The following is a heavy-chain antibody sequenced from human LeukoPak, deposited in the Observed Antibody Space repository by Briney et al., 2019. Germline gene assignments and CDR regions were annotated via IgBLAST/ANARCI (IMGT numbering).Heavy chain of an antibody. CDR1: GFTFSGSA. CDR3: TGDNFDSSVKFNY. Sequence: GGSLRLSCVVSGFTFSGSAVHWVRQASGKGLEWVGRIRSKANNYATAYAASVKGRFTISRDDSKNTAYLQMNSLKTEDTAVYYCTGDNFDSSVKFNYWGQGTLVTVSS. J-gene: IGHJ4*02. V-gene: IGHV3-73*01. D-gene: IGHD3-22*01. CDR2: IRSKANNYAT.